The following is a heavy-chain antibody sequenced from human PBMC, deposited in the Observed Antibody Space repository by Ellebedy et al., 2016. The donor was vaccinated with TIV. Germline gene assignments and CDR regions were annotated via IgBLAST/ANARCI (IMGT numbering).Heavy chain of an antibody. V-gene: IGHV3-69-1*01. CDR2: SSANGDT. J-gene: IGHJ5*02. CDR3: AKGVYET. CDR1: GFTFSDYY. D-gene: IGHD2-8*01. Sequence: PGGSLRLSCAGSGFTFSDYYMTWVRQAPGKGLEWVSLSSANGDTFYADSVKGRFTVSRDNSKNTLHLQMNSLRVEDTARYYCAKGVYETWGQGTQVTVSS.